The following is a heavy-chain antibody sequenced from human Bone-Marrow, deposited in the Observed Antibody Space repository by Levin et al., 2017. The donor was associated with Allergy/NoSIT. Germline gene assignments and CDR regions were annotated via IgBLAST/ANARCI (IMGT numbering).Heavy chain of an antibody. V-gene: IGHV1-69*13. Sequence: SVKVSCRASGGTFRSFGITWVRQAPGQRLEWMGGVIPDFGSTKYAQSFQGRITIVADESTSTAYMELSSLRSDDTAVYYCVRGTPAVAGTHYYYYMDVWGEGTTVTVSS. J-gene: IGHJ6*03. CDR1: GGTFRSFG. CDR3: VRGTPAVAGTHYYYYMDV. D-gene: IGHD6-13*01. CDR2: VIPDFGST.